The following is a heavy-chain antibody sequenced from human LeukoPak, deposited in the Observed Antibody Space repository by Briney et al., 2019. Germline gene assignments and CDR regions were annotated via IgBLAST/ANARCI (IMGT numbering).Heavy chain of an antibody. CDR2: INHSGRT. V-gene: IGHV4-34*01. J-gene: IGHJ4*02. CDR1: GGSFSGYY. Sequence: PSETLSLTCAVYGGSFSGYYWSWIRQPPGKGLEWIGEINHSGRTNYNPPLKSRVTISVDTSKNQFSLKLSSVTAADTAVYYCASRPSYGDYFDDWGQGTLVTVSS. CDR3: ASRPSYGDYFDD. D-gene: IGHD4-17*01.